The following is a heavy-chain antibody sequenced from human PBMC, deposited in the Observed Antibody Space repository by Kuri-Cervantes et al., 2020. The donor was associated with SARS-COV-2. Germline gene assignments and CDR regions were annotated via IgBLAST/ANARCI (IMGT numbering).Heavy chain of an antibody. CDR3: ARSLGSYYSDAFDM. J-gene: IGHJ3*02. V-gene: IGHV5-51*01. Sequence: GGSLRLSCQGSGYRFTSHWIGWVRQMPGKGLEWMGIIYPGDSDMRYSPSFQGQVTISADKSINTAYLQWSSLKASDTAVYYCARSLGSYYSDAFDMWGQGTMVTVSS. CDR2: IYPGDSDM. D-gene: IGHD3-10*01. CDR1: GYRFTSHW.